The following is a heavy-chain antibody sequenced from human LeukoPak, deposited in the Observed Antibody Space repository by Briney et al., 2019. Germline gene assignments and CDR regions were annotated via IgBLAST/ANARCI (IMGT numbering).Heavy chain of an antibody. CDR2: ISSSSSYI. D-gene: IGHD5-24*01. J-gene: IGHJ6*03. V-gene: IGHV3-21*01. Sequence: GGSLRLSCAASGFTFSSYEMNWVRQAPGKGLGWVSSISSSSSYIYYAGSVKGRFTISRDNAKNSLYLQMNSLRAEDTAVYYCARAKLMATMTRGLDYYMDVWGKGTTVTVSS. CDR1: GFTFSSYE. CDR3: ARAKLMATMTRGLDYYMDV.